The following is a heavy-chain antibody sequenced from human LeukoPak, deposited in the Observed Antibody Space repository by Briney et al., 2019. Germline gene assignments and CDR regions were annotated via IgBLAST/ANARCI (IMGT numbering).Heavy chain of an antibody. CDR2: INHSGST. Sequence: PSETLSLTCTVSGGSISSYYWSWIRQPPGKGLEWIGEINHSGSTNYNPSLKSRVTISVDTSKNQFSLKLSSVTAADTAVYYCARGPYTVTTYYYYGMDVWGQGTTVTVSS. D-gene: IGHD4-11*01. CDR1: GGSISSYY. J-gene: IGHJ6*02. CDR3: ARGPYTVTTYYYYGMDV. V-gene: IGHV4-34*01.